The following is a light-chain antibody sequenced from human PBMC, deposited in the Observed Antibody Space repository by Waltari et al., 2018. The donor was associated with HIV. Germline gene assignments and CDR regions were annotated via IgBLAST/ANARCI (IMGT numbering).Light chain of an antibody. V-gene: IGLV2-23*02. J-gene: IGLJ1*01. CDR2: DVI. Sequence: QSALTQPASVSGSPGQSITISCTGTISYVGSSNFVSWYQHSPGQAPKLVIYDVITRPSGVSNHFSGSKSGNTASLTISGLQTEDEADYYCCSYAGRTYVFGTGTKVTVL. CDR3: CSYAGRTYV. CDR1: ISYVGSSNF.